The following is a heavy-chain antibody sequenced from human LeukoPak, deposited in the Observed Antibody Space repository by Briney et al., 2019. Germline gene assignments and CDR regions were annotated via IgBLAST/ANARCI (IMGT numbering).Heavy chain of an antibody. V-gene: IGHV6-1*01. J-gene: IGHJ3*02. CDR2: TYYRSKWYN. Sequence: SQTLSLTCAISGDSVSSNSAAWNWIRQSPSRGLEWLGRTYYRSKWYNDYAVSVKSRITVNPDTSKNQFSLQLNSVTPEDTAVYYCAREQCNSVTCYRAFDMWGQGTMVTVSS. CDR1: GDSVSSNSAA. CDR3: AREQCNSVTCYRAFDM. D-gene: IGHD2-2*01.